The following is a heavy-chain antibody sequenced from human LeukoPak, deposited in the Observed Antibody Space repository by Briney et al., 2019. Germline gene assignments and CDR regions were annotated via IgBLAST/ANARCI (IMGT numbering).Heavy chain of an antibody. J-gene: IGHJ6*03. CDR1: GGSISSSNW. V-gene: IGHV4-4*02. CDR3: AGTGAVAGTYYYYYMDV. D-gene: IGHD6-19*01. Sequence: SETLSLTCAVSGGSISSSNWWSWVRQPPGKGLEWIGEIYHSGSTNHNPSLKSRVTISVDKSKNQFSLKLSSVTAADTAVYYCAGTGAVAGTYYYYYMDVWGKGTTVTVSS. CDR2: IYHSGST.